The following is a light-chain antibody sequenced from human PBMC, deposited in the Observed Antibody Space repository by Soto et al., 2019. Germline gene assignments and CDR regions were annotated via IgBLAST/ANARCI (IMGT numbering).Light chain of an antibody. Sequence: QSLLTQPPSASGTPGQRVTISCSGSSSNVGGNPVNWYQHVPTTAPKLLIYTNTQRPSGVPDRFSGSKSGTSASLAISGLQSEDEADYYCASWDDSLNGPLFGTGNKVTV. CDR3: ASWDDSLNGPL. J-gene: IGLJ1*01. V-gene: IGLV1-44*01. CDR2: TNT. CDR1: SSNVGGNP.